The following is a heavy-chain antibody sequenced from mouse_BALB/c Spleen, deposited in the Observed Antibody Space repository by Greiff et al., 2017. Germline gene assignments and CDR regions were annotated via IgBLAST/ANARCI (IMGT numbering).Heavy chain of an antibody. CDR2: ISSGGSYT. CDR3: ARQMGRYYFDY. CDR1: GFTFSSYG. D-gene: IGHD4-1*01. J-gene: IGHJ2*01. V-gene: IGHV5-6*01. Sequence: EVKLVESGGDLVKPGGSLKLSCAASGFTFSSYGMSWFRQTPDKRLEWVATISSGGSYTYYPDSVKGRFTISRDNAKNTLYLQMSSLKSEDTAMYYCARQMGRYYFDYWGQGTTLTVSS.